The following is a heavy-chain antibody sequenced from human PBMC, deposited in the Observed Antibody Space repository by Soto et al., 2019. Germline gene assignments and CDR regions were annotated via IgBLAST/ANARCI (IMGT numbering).Heavy chain of an antibody. J-gene: IGHJ4*02. CDR3: APHTLDTGMPSGY. Sequence: QVQLVQSGADVREPGASVKVSCKASGYTFTNYGVSWVRQAPGQGLEWMGWIGGYKGNTNYAQKLQGRVNLTTDTSTSTAYMELRSLRSDDTAVYYCAPHTLDTGMPSGYWGQGTLVTVSS. CDR2: IGGYKGNT. CDR1: GYTFTNYG. V-gene: IGHV1-18*01. D-gene: IGHD5-18*01.